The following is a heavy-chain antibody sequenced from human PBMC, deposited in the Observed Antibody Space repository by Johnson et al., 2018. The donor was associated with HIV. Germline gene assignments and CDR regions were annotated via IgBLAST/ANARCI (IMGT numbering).Heavy chain of an antibody. J-gene: IGHJ3*01. D-gene: IGHD3-22*01. V-gene: IGHV3-23*04. Sequence: VQLVESGGDFVERGGSLRLSCEASGFSFSSYALSWVRQAPGKGLEWVSSITGTGGNTYYADSVNGRFTVSRDKSKSTLYLQMHSLSAEDTALYYCARPSVIPHGGGYDVWGRGTMVVVST. CDR2: ITGTGGNT. CDR1: GFSFSSYA. CDR3: ARPSVIPHGGGYDV.